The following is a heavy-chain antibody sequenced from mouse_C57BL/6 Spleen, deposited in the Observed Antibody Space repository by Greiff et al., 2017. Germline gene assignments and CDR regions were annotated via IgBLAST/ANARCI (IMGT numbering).Heavy chain of an antibody. V-gene: IGHV1-64*01. CDR1: GYTFTSYW. J-gene: IGHJ4*01. Sequence: QVQLQQPGAELVKPGASVKLSCKASGYTFTSYWMHWVKQRPGQGLEWIGMIHPHSGSTNYNEKFKSKATLTVDKSSSTAYMQLSSLTSEDSAVYYCAIYYYGSNAMDYWGQGTSVTVSS. CDR3: AIYYYGSNAMDY. D-gene: IGHD1-1*01. CDR2: IHPHSGST.